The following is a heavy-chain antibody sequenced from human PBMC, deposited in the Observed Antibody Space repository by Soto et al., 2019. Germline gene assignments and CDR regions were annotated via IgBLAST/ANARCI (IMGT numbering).Heavy chain of an antibody. CDR1: GYTFTSYD. V-gene: IGHV1-8*01. CDR2: MNPNSGNT. CDR3: ARGGIAAAGSLLYYYYYGMDV. Sequence: ASVKVSCKASGYTFTSYDINWVLQATGQGLEWMGWMNPNSGNTGYAQKFQGRVTMTRNTSISTAYMELSSLRSEDTAVYYCARGGIAAAGSLLYYYYYGMDVWGQGTSVTVSS. J-gene: IGHJ6*02. D-gene: IGHD6-13*01.